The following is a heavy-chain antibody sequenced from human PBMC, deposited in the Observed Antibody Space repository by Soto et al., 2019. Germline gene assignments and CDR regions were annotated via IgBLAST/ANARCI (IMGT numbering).Heavy chain of an antibody. D-gene: IGHD4-17*01. Sequence: EVHLVESGGGVAQPGGSLRLSCATSGFTFDDYAMHWVRQAPGKGLEWVSGISWNSDNTGYADSVKGRFTISRDTAKRSLFLQMNSVRSEDTAFYFCARTTWGYGEPLDSWGQGTLVTVSS. J-gene: IGHJ4*02. CDR1: GFTFDDYA. CDR3: ARTTWGYGEPLDS. CDR2: ISWNSDNT. V-gene: IGHV3-9*01.